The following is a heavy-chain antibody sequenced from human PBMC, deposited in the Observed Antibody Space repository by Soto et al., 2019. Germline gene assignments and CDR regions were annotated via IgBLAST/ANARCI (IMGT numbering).Heavy chain of an antibody. J-gene: IGHJ4*02. Sequence: GGSLRLSCAASGFTFSDYYMSWIRQAPGKGLEWVSYISSSGSTIYYADSVKGRFTISRDNAKNSLYLQMNSLRAEDTAVYYWARQSITIFGVALTYYFDYWGQGTLVTVSS. CDR1: GFTFSDYY. D-gene: IGHD3-3*01. CDR2: ISSSGSTI. V-gene: IGHV3-11*01. CDR3: ARQSITIFGVALTYYFDY.